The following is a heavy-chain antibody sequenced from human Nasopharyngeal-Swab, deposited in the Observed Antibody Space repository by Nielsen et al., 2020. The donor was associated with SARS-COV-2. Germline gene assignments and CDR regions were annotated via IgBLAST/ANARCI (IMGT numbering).Heavy chain of an antibody. CDR3: ARRGTGGKKGAFDI. J-gene: IGHJ3*02. D-gene: IGHD2-8*02. Sequence: QPPGKGLEWIGYIYYSGSTNYNPSLKSRVTISVDTSKNQFSLKLSSVTAADTAVYYCARRGTGGKKGAFDIWGQGTMVTVSS. V-gene: IGHV4-59*08. CDR2: IYYSGST.